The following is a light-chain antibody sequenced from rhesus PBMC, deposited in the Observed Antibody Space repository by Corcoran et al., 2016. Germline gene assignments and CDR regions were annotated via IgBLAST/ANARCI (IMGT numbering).Light chain of an antibody. V-gene: IGKV1-74*01. CDR3: QQYYGTPYT. CDR1: ENVNNY. Sequence: DIQMTQSPSSLSASVGDRVTITCRASENVNNYLNWYQQKPGKAPKYLISKESTFQSGFPSRFSGSGSGTDYSFTFLGLRSEDVATYYYQQYYGTPYTFGQGTKVEIK. J-gene: IGKJ2*01. CDR2: KES.